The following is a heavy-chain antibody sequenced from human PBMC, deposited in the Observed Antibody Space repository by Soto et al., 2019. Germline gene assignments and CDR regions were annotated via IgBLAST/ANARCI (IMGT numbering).Heavy chain of an antibody. V-gene: IGHV1-69*13. Sequence: SVKVSCKASGGTFSSYAISWVRQAPGQGLEWMGGIIPIFGTANYAQKFQGRVTITADESTSTAYMELSSLRSEDTAVYYCARYAYYYDSSGYRYYYGMDVWGQGTTVTVSS. CDR1: GGTFSSYA. D-gene: IGHD3-22*01. CDR2: IIPIFGTA. J-gene: IGHJ6*02. CDR3: ARYAYYYDSSGYRYYYGMDV.